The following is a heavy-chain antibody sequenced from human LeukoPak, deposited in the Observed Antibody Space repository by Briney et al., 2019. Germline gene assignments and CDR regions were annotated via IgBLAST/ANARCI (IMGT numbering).Heavy chain of an antibody. Sequence: GGSLRLSCAASGFTFSSYAMSWVRQAPGKGLEWVSSISSSSSYIYYADSVKGRFTISRDNAKNSLYLQMNSLRAEDTAVYYCAREVGATGWFDPWGQGTLVTVSS. CDR2: ISSSSSYI. V-gene: IGHV3-21*01. CDR1: GFTFSSYA. D-gene: IGHD1-26*01. CDR3: AREVGATGWFDP. J-gene: IGHJ5*02.